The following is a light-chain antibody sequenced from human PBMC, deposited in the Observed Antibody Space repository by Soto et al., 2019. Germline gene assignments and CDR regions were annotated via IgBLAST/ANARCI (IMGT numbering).Light chain of an antibody. CDR1: QNVFNN. CDR2: GSS. CDR3: QQYNDWPPLT. Sequence: EIVVTQSPVTLSVSPGETATLSCRASQNVFNNLAWYQVKPGQAPRLLIYGSSTRATGIPVRFSGSGSGTDFTLTIHSLQSEDFAVYYCQQYNDWPPLTFGGGTKVEIK. V-gene: IGKV3-15*01. J-gene: IGKJ4*01.